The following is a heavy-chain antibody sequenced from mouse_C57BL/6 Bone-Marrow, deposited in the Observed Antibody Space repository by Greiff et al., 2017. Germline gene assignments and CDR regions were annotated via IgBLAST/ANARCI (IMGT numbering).Heavy chain of an antibody. D-gene: IGHD2-4*01. CDR3: TRSWDYDLYYFDY. CDR1: GYTFTDYE. CDR2: IDPETGGT. V-gene: IGHV1-15*01. J-gene: IGHJ2*01. Sequence: QVQLQQSGAELVRPGASVTLSCKASGYTFTDYEMHWVKQTPVHGLEWIGAIDPETGGTAYNQKFKGKAILTADKSSSTAYMELRSLTSEDSAVYYCTRSWDYDLYYFDYWGQGTTLTVSS.